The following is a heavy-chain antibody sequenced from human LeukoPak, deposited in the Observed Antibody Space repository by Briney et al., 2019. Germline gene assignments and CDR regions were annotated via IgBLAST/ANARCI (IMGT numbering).Heavy chain of an antibody. D-gene: IGHD5-18*01. CDR2: IRNKAYGGTS. CDR1: GFTFSNFA. V-gene: IGHV3-49*04. CDR3: TRGGYSFGY. J-gene: IGHJ4*02. Sequence: GGSLRLSCAASGFTFSNFAMNWVRQAPGKGLEWVSFIRNKAYGGTSEYAASVKGRFTMSRDDSKSIAYLQMNSLKAEDTAVYYCTRGGYSFGYWGQGTLVTVSS.